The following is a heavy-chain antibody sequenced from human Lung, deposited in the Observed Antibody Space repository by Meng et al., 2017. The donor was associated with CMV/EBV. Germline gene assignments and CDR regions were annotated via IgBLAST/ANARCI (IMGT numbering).Heavy chain of an antibody. D-gene: IGHD2-15*01. Sequence: ASVKVSCKASGYTFTSYYMHWVRQAPGQGLEWMGWINPNSGGTNYAQKFQGRVTMTRDTSISTAYMELSRLRSDDTAVYYCARAEVDCSGGSCYHNWGQGTLVTVSS. V-gene: IGHV1-2*02. CDR3: ARAEVDCSGGSCYHN. CDR1: GYTFTSYY. J-gene: IGHJ4*02. CDR2: INPNSGGT.